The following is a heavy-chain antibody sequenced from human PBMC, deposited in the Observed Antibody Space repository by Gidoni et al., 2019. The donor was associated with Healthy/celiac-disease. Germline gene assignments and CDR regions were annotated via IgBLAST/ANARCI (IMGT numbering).Heavy chain of an antibody. Sequence: QVQLVESGGGVVQPGRSLRLSCAASGFTFSSYAMHWVRQAPGKGLEWVAVISYDGSNKDYADSVKGRFTISRDNSKNTLYLQMNSLRAEDTAVYYCARDMGDIVVVPAARGAYGMDVWGQGTTVTVSS. CDR1: GFTFSSYA. V-gene: IGHV3-30*04. CDR2: ISYDGSNK. D-gene: IGHD2-2*01. CDR3: ARDMGDIVVVPAARGAYGMDV. J-gene: IGHJ6*02.